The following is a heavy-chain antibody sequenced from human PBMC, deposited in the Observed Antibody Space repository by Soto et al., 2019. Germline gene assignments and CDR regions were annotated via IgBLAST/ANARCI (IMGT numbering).Heavy chain of an antibody. CDR1: GFTFSSYW. J-gene: IGHJ6*01. Sequence: EVQLVESGGGLVQPGGSLRLSCAASGFTFSSYWMSWVRQAPGTGLEWVANIKQDGSEKYYVDSVKGRFTISRDNAKNSLYLQMNSLRAEDTAVYYCARIWVGVYYYDGMDVWGQGTTVPVSS. V-gene: IGHV3-7*03. CDR2: IKQDGSEK. D-gene: IGHD3-10*01. CDR3: ARIWVGVYYYDGMDV.